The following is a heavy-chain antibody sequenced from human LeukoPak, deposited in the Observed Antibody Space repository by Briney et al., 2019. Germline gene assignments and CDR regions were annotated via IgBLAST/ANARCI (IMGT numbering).Heavy chain of an antibody. CDR1: GGSISSSSYY. CDR3: ARHPGWGHYYDS. V-gene: IGHV4-39*01. CDR2: MHYSGST. D-gene: IGHD2-21*02. Sequence: SETLSLTCTVSGGSISSSSYYWGWLRQPPGKGPEWIASMHYSGSTYYNPSLKSRVTIPVDTSKNQFSLKLSSVTAADTAVYYCARHPGWGHYYDSWGQGTLVTVSS. J-gene: IGHJ4*02.